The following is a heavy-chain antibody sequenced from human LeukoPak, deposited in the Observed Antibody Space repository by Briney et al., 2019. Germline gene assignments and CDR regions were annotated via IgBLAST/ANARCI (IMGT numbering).Heavy chain of an antibody. J-gene: IGHJ6*02. CDR2: IIPIFGTA. D-gene: IGHD2-15*01. V-gene: IGHV1-69*13. Sequence: SVKVSCKASGGTFSSYAISWVRQAPGQGLEWMGGIIPIFGTANYAQKFQGRVTTTADESTSTAYMELSSLRSEDTAVYYCAAEGYCSGGSCSLNYYYGMDVWGQGTTVTVSS. CDR3: AAEGYCSGGSCSLNYYYGMDV. CDR1: GGTFSSYA.